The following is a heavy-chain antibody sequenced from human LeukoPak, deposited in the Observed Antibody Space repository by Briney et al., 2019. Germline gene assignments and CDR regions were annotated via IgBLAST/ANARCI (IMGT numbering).Heavy chain of an antibody. CDR2: IYYSGST. V-gene: IGHV4-34*01. J-gene: IGHJ6*03. CDR1: GGSFSGYY. CDR3: ARVAKHFRGGLSFYYMDV. Sequence: SETLSLTCAVYGGSFSGYYWSWIRQPPGKGLEWIGSIYYSGSTYYNPSLKSRVTISVDTSKNQFSLKLSSVTAADTAVYYCARVAKHFRGGLSFYYMDVWGKGTTVTISS. D-gene: IGHD3-10*01.